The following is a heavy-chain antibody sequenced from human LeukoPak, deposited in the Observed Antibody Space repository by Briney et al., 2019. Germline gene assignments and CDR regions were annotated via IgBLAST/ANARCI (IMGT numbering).Heavy chain of an antibody. J-gene: IGHJ5*02. V-gene: IGHV3-23*01. CDR2: IGGSGVST. CDR1: GFTFSTYG. CDR3: ARDNSVGDIAWWFDP. D-gene: IGHD3-10*01. Sequence: GGTLRLSCAAAGFTFSTYGMTWVRQAPGKGLEWVSAIGGSGVSTYYADSVKGRFTISRDNSRNTLYLQMNSLRAEDTAVYYCARDNSVGDIAWWFDPWGQGTLVTVSS.